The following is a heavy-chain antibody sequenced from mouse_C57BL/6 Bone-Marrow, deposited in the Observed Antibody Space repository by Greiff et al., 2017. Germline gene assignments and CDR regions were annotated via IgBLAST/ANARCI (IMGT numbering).Heavy chain of an antibody. D-gene: IGHD4-1*01. J-gene: IGHJ1*03. CDR3: ARGMGRRYFDV. CDR2: IDPSDSYT. V-gene: IGHV1-50*01. Sequence: QVQLKQPGAELVKPGASVKLSCKASGYTFTSYWMQWVKQRPGQGLEWIGEIDPSDSYTNYNQKFKGKAYMQLSSLTSEVSAVYYCARGMGRRYFDVWGTGTTVTVAS. CDR1: GYTFTSYW.